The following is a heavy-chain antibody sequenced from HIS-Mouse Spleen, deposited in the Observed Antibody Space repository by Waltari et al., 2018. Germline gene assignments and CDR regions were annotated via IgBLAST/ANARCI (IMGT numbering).Heavy chain of an antibody. CDR3: AREIPYSSSWYDWYFDL. CDR2: IYYSGST. Sequence: QLQLQESGPGLVKPSETLSLTCTVSVGSIISSSYFWGWIRQPPGKGLVWIGSIYYSGSTYYNPSLKSRVTISVDTSKNQFSLKLSSVTAADTAVYYCAREIPYSSSWYDWYFDLWGRGTLVTVSS. V-gene: IGHV4-39*07. CDR1: VGSIISSSYF. J-gene: IGHJ2*01. D-gene: IGHD6-13*01.